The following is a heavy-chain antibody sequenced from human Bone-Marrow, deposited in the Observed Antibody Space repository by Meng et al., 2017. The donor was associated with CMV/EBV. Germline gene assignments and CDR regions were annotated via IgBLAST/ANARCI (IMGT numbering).Heavy chain of an antibody. J-gene: IGHJ6*02. V-gene: IGHV3-48*04. CDR3: AREQLDPFYYYGMDV. CDR2: ISSSSTI. CDR1: GFTFSSYS. D-gene: IGHD6-13*01. Sequence: GESLKISCAASGFTFSSYSMNWVRQAPGKGLEWVSYISSSSTIYYADSVKGRFTISRDNAKNSLYLQMNSLRAEDTAVYYCAREQLDPFYYYGMDVWGQGTTVTVSS.